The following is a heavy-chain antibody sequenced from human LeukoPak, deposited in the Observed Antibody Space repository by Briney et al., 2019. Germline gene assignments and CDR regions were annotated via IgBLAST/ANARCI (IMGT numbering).Heavy chain of an antibody. V-gene: IGHV4-59*01. CDR1: GSSISSYY. D-gene: IGHD3-10*01. CDR2: IYYSGST. Sequence: PSETLSLTCTVSGSSISSYYWSWIRQPPGKGLEWIGYIYYSGSTNYNPSLKSRVTISVDTSKNQFSLKLSSVTAADTAIYYCARETYYSGWFDSWGQGTLVTVSS. J-gene: IGHJ5*01. CDR3: ARETYYSGWFDS.